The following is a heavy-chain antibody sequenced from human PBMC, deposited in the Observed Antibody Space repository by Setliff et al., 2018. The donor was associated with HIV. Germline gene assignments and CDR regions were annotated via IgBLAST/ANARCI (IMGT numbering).Heavy chain of an antibody. J-gene: IGHJ5*02. CDR2: INAGNGNT. V-gene: IGHV1-3*01. Sequence: VASVKVSCKASGYTFTNYAMHWVRQAPGQGLEWMGWINAGNGNTKYSQKFQGRVTITRDTSASTAYMELSNLTSEDTAVYYCARGDVVVPAAIVVDWFDPWGQGTLVTVSS. D-gene: IGHD2-2*01. CDR3: ARGDVVVPAAIVVDWFDP. CDR1: GYTFTNYA.